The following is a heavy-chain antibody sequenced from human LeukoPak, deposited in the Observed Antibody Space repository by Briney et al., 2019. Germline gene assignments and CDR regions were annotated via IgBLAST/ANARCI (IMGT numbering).Heavy chain of an antibody. Sequence: GGSLRLSCAASGFTFSSYATSWVRQAPGKGLEWVANINQDGSDKYYVDSVKGRLTISRDNAKKSLYLQMNSLRVEDTAVYYCASDPFTISAYDAFNIWGQGTVVTVSS. J-gene: IGHJ3*02. CDR3: ASDPFTISAYDAFNI. D-gene: IGHD3-3*02. CDR2: INQDGSDK. V-gene: IGHV3-7*01. CDR1: GFTFSSYA.